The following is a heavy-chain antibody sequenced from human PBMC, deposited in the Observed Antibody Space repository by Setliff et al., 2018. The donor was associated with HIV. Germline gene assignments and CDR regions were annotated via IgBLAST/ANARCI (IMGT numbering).Heavy chain of an antibody. V-gene: IGHV1-46*01. CDR3: ARVYCSIASCYDEYYFDY. CDR1: GYSFGDYY. CDR2: INPAGGNS. D-gene: IGHD2-2*01. Sequence: ASVKVSCKSSGYSFGDYYIHWVRQAPGQGLEWMGVINPAGGNSHYAQKFQGRVTVTRDASTSTVYMDLSSLRSDDPAVYFCARVYCSIASCYDEYYFDYWGQGTLVTVSS. J-gene: IGHJ4*02.